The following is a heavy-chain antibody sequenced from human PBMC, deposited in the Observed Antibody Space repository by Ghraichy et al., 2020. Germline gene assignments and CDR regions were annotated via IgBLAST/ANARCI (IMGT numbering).Heavy chain of an antibody. V-gene: IGHV4-34*01. CDR1: GGSFSGYY. J-gene: IGHJ3*02. CDR3: AREWELGGYDAFDI. Sequence: SQTLSLTCAVYGGSFSGYYWSWIRQPPGKGLEWIGEINHSGSTNYNPSPKSRVPISVDTSKNQFSLKLSSVTAADAAVYYCAREWELGGYDAFDIWGQGTMVTVSS. CDR2: INHSGST. D-gene: IGHD1-26*01.